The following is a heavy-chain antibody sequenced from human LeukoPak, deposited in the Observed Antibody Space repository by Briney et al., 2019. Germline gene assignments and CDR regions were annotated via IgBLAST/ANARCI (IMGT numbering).Heavy chain of an antibody. Sequence: ASVKVSCKASGYTFTSYYMHWVRQAPGQGLEWMGIINPSGGSTSYAHKLQGRVHMTRDTSTSTVYMELSSLRSEDTAVYYCARDARKGRAFDIWGQGTMVTVSS. CDR3: ARDARKGRAFDI. CDR2: INPSGGST. V-gene: IGHV1-46*01. D-gene: IGHD1-26*01. J-gene: IGHJ3*02. CDR1: GYTFTSYY.